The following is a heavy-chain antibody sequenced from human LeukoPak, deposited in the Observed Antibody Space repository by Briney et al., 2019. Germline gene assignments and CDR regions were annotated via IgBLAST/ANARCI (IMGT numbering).Heavy chain of an antibody. J-gene: IGHJ6*04. D-gene: IGHD3-10*01. CDR1: GGTFSSYA. Sequence: SVKVSCKASGGTFSSYAISWVRQAPGQGLEWMGGIIPIFGTANYAQKFQGRVTITADESTSTAYMELSSLRSEDTAVYYCARAFQWFGERDYGMDVWGKGTTVTVSS. CDR3: ARAFQWFGERDYGMDV. CDR2: IIPIFGTA. V-gene: IGHV1-69*01.